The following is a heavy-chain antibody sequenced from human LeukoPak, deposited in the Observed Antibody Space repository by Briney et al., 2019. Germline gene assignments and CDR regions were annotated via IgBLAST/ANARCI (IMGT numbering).Heavy chain of an antibody. V-gene: IGHV3-11*04. Sequence: GGSLRLSCAASGFTFSDYYMSWIRQAPGKGLEWVSYISSSGSTIYYADSVKGRFTISRDNAKNSLYLQMNSLRAEDTAVYYCASLTSSIAARDYWGQGTLVTVSS. CDR2: ISSSGSTI. CDR1: GFTFSDYY. J-gene: IGHJ4*02. D-gene: IGHD6-6*01. CDR3: ASLTSSIAARDY.